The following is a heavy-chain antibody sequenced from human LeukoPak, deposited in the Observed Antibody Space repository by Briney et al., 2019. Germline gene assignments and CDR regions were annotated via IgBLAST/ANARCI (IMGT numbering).Heavy chain of an antibody. CDR1: GGTFSSYA. Sequence: SVTVSCKASGGTFSSYAISWVRQAPGQGLEWMGRIIPILGIANYAQKFQGRVTITADKSTSTAYMELSSLRSEDTAVYYCARAVDTAMTLDYWGQGTLVTVSS. D-gene: IGHD5-18*01. J-gene: IGHJ4*02. V-gene: IGHV1-69*04. CDR3: ARAVDTAMTLDY. CDR2: IIPILGIA.